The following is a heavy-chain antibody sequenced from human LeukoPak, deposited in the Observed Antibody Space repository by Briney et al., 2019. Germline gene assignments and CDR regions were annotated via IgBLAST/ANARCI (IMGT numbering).Heavy chain of an antibody. CDR1: IVSMNGYY. CDR3: ARGRDYGEWTY. J-gene: IGHJ4*02. D-gene: IGHD4-17*01. CDR2: VDSSGNT. V-gene: IGHV4-4*07. Sequence: SETLSLTCSVSIVSMNGYYWSWLRQSAGNRLKWIGHVDSSGNTNYNPSLESRVTISVDTSKNQFSLKLSSVTAADTAVYYCARGRDYGEWTYWGQGTLVTVSS.